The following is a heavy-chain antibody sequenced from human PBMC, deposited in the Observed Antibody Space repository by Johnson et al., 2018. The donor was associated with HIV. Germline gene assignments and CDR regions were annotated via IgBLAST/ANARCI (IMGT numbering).Heavy chain of an antibody. CDR1: GFTFDDYG. CDR3: TRPADYGDYSRDAFDI. Sequence: VQLVESGGGVVRPGGSLRLSCAASGFTFDDYGMSWVRQAPGKGLEWVSGINWNGGSTDYADSVKGRFTISRDNAKNSLYLQMNSLRAEDTAVYYCTRPADYGDYSRDAFDIWGQGTMVTVSS. D-gene: IGHD4-17*01. J-gene: IGHJ3*02. V-gene: IGHV3-20*04. CDR2: INWNGGST.